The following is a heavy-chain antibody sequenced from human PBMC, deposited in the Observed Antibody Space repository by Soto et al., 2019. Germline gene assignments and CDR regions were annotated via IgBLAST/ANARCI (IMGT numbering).Heavy chain of an antibody. CDR1: GGSISSYY. D-gene: IGHD6-19*01. V-gene: IGHV4-59*01. CDR2: IYYSGST. CDR3: ARVLRKAVAGGGYYYYYMDV. Sequence: SETLSLTCTVSGGSISSYYWSWIRQPPGKGLEWIGYIYYSGSTNYNPSLKSRVTISVDTSKNQFSLKLSSVTAADTAVYYCARVLRKAVAGGGYYYYYMDVWGKGTTVTVSS. J-gene: IGHJ6*03.